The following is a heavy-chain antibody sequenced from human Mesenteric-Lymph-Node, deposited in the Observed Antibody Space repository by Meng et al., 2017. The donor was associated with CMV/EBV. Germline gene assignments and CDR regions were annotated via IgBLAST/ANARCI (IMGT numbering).Heavy chain of an antibody. CDR2: ISYDGSNK. CDR1: GFTFSSYA. V-gene: IGHV3-30*04. D-gene: IGHD3-3*01. J-gene: IGHJ4*02. CDR3: ARADFSSGFYPFDY. Sequence: GESLKISCAASGFTFSSYAMHWVRQAPGKGLEWVAVISYDGSNKYYADSVKGRFTISRDNSKNTLYLQMNSLRAEDTAVYYCARADFSSGFYPFDYWGPGTLVTVSS.